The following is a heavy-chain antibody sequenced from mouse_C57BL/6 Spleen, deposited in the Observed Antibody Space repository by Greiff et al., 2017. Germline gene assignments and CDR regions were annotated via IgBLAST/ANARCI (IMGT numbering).Heavy chain of an antibody. CDR2: IYPGDGDT. CDR3: ARRIYYYGSSPWFAY. D-gene: IGHD1-1*01. V-gene: IGHV1-80*01. Sequence: QVQLQQSGAELVKPGASVKISCKASGYAFSSYWMNWVKQRPGKGLEWIGQIYPGDGDTNYNGKFKGKATLTADKSSSTAYMQLSSLTSEDSAVYFCARRIYYYGSSPWFAYWGQGTLGTVSA. J-gene: IGHJ3*01. CDR1: GYAFSSYW.